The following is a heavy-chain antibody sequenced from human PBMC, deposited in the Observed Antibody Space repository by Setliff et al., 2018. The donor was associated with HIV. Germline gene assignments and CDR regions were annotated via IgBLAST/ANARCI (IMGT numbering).Heavy chain of an antibody. D-gene: IGHD2-15*01. J-gene: IGHJ6*02. CDR2: INADYGST. Sequence: GASVKVSCKASGHTFTKYAMHWVRQAPGQRLEWMGWINADYGSTKYSQKFQGRVTITRDTSASTAYMELSSLRSEDTAVYYCARGFRIYYGMNVWGQGTTVTVSS. V-gene: IGHV1-3*01. CDR1: GHTFTKYA. CDR3: ARGFRIYYGMNV.